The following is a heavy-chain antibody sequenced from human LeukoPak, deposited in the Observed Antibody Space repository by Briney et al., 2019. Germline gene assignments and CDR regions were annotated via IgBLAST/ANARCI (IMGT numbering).Heavy chain of an antibody. Sequence: NPGGSLRLSCAASGFTFSDYYMNWIRQAPGKELEWVSFISSSSSYTTYADSVKGRFTISRDNAKSALHLEMNSLGAEDTAVYYCSREYPATFGPWGQGTLGTVS. D-gene: IGHD2-2*01. CDR3: SREYPATFGP. CDR2: ISSSSSYT. V-gene: IGHV3-11*06. J-gene: IGHJ1*01. CDR1: GFTFSDYY.